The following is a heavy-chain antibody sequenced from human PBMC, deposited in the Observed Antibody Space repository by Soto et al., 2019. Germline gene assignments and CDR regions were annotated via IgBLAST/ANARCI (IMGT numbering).Heavy chain of an antibody. V-gene: IGHV1-69*13. CDR3: ARDYTPFPDYYYYGMDV. J-gene: IGHJ6*02. CDR2: IIPIFGTA. CDR1: GGTFSSYA. Sequence: ASVKVCCKASGGTFSSYAISWVRQAPGQGLEWMGGIIPIFGTANYAQKFQGRVTITADESTSTAYMELSSLRSEDTAVYYCARDYTPFPDYYYYGMDVWGQGTTVTVSS.